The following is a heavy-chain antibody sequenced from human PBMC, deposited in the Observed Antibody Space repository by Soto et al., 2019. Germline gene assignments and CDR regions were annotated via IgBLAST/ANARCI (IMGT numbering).Heavy chain of an antibody. J-gene: IGHJ6*02. D-gene: IGHD2-15*01. V-gene: IGHV3-30*18. CDR3: AKDAMVAANYYYYGMDV. CDR1: GFTFSSYG. CDR2: ISYDGSKK. Sequence: HPGGSLRLSCAASGFTFSSYGMHWVRQAPGKGLEWVAVISYDGSKKYYADSVKCRFTISRDNSKNTLYLQMNSLRAEDTAVYYCAKDAMVAANYYYYGMDVWGQGTTVTVSS.